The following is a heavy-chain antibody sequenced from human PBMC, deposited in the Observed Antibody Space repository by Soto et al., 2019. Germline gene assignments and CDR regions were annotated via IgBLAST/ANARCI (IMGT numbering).Heavy chain of an antibody. D-gene: IGHD5-18*01. CDR2: IYPGDSDT. Sequence: GESLKISCKGSVYSFTSYWIGWVRQMPGKCLEWMGIIYPGDSDTXXSPSFQGXXTISAYKSISTXYLQWXSLKASDTAMYYCARSDTAMVIDVWRQGTTVTDSS. V-gene: IGHV5-51*01. CDR3: ARSDTAMVIDV. J-gene: IGHJ6*02. CDR1: VYSFTSYW.